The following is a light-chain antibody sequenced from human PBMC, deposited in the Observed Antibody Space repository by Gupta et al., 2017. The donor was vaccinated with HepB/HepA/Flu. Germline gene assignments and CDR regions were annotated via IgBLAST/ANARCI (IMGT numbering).Light chain of an antibody. CDR3: QHYSGIPYT. CDR1: QSLLSSSSNKNS. Sequence: DLEMTQSPDSLAVSLGERATVNCKSSQSLLSSSSNKNSLAWYQQKPGQPPNLLIYWASTRESGVPDRFSGSGSGTDFTLTISSLQAEDVAVYDGQHYSGIPYTFGQGTKLE. CDR2: WAS. J-gene: IGKJ2*01. V-gene: IGKV4-1*01.